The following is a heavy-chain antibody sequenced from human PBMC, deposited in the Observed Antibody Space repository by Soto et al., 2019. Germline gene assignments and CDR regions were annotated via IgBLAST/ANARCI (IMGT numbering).Heavy chain of an antibody. CDR3: ARLVDTAMVLTEETYGMDV. CDR2: ISSSSSYI. CDR1: GFTFSSYS. J-gene: IGHJ6*02. Sequence: GGSLRLSCAASGFTFSSYSMNWVRQAPGKGLEWVSSISSSSSYIYYADSVKGRFTISRDNAKNSLYLRMNSLRAEDTAVYYCARLVDTAMVLTEETYGMDVWGQGTTVTVSS. V-gene: IGHV3-21*01. D-gene: IGHD5-18*01.